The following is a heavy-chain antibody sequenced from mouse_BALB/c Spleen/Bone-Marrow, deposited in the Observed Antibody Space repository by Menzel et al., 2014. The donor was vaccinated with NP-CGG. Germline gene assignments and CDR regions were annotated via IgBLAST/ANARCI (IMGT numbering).Heavy chain of an antibody. CDR3: VRSGSSSGYFDY. J-gene: IGHJ2*01. V-gene: IGHV5-17*02. Sequence: DVKLVESGGGLVQPGGSRKLSCAASGFTFSSFGMHWVRQAPEKRLEWVAYISSGSSTIYYGDTVMGRFTISRDNPKNTLFLQMTSLRSEDTATYYCVRSGSSSGYFDYWGQGTTLTVSS. CDR1: GFTFSSFG. D-gene: IGHD1-1*01. CDR2: ISSGSSTI.